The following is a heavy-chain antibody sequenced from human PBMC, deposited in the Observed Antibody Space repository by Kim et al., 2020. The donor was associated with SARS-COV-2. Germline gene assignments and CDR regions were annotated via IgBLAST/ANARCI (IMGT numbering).Heavy chain of an antibody. J-gene: IGHJ6*02. CDR3: ATSRIVATIQLGYNGMDV. CDR2: IIPIFGTA. D-gene: IGHD5-12*01. CDR1: GGTFSSYA. V-gene: IGHV1-69*13. Sequence: SVKVSCKASGGTFSSYAISWVRQAPGQGLEWMGGIIPIFGTANYAQKFQGRVTITADESTSTAYMELSSLRSEDTAVYYCATSRIVATIQLGYNGMDVWGQGTTVTVSS.